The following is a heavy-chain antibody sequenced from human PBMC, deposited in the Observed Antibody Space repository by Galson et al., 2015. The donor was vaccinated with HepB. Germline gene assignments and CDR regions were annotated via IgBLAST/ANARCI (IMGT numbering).Heavy chain of an antibody. CDR2: IIPILGIA. CDR1: GGTFSSYT. J-gene: IGHJ6*02. V-gene: IGHV1-69*04. CDR3: AREGAGVGYYYYYGMDV. D-gene: IGHD3-3*01. Sequence: SVKVSCKASGGTFSSYTISWVRQAPGQGLEWMGRIIPILGIASYAQKFQGRVTITADKSTSTAYMELSSLRSEDTAVYYCAREGAGVGYYYYYGMDVWGQGTTVTVSS.